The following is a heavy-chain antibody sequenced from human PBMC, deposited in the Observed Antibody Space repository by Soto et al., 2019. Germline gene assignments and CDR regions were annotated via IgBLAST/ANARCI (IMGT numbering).Heavy chain of an antibody. CDR2: INPSGGST. V-gene: IGHV1-46*01. CDR1: GYTFTSYY. D-gene: IGHD3-3*01. CDR3: ARDFRSPGVKYYYYGMDV. J-gene: IGHJ6*02. Sequence: GASVKVSCKASGYTFTSYYMHWVRQAPGQGLEWMGIINPSGGSTSYAQKFQGRVTMTRDTSTSTVYMELSSLRSEDTAVYYCARDFRSPGVKYYYYGMDVWGQGTTVTVSS.